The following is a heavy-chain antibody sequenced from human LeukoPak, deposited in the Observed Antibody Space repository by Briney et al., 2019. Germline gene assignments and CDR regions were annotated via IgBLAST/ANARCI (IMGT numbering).Heavy chain of an antibody. V-gene: IGHV3-7*01. CDR1: GFTFSSYA. Sequence: PGGSLRLSCAASGFTFSSYAMSWVRQAPGKGLEWVANIKTDGSETYYVDAVKGRFTISRDNAKNSLYLQMNNLRVEDTAVYYCVRNLPGAGYWGQGTLVIVSS. J-gene: IGHJ4*02. CDR2: IKTDGSET. D-gene: IGHD3-9*01. CDR3: VRNLPGAGY.